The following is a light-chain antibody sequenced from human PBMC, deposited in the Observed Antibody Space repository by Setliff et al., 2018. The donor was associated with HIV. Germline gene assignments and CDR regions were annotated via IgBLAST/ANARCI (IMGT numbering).Light chain of an antibody. CDR1: SSDVGRYKY. V-gene: IGLV2-14*03. J-gene: IGLJ1*01. Sequence: QSALTQPASVSGSTGQSITISCTGTSSDVGRYKYVSWYQQHPGKTPKLIIYDVSKWPSGVSNRFSASKSGNTASLTISGLQAEDEADYYCCSYTSISTYVFGTGTKVTVL. CDR3: CSYTSISTYV. CDR2: DVS.